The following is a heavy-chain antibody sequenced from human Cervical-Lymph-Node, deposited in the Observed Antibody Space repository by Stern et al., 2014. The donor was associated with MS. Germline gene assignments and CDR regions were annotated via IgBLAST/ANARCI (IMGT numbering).Heavy chain of an antibody. D-gene: IGHD5-18*01. CDR3: ARGEMSYGSNYYGMDV. J-gene: IGHJ6*02. Sequence: VQLVESGAEVKKPGSSVKVSCKASGGTFSSYAISWVRQAPGQGLEWMGGIIPIFGTANYAKKFQGRVTITADESTSTAYMELSSLRSEDTAVYYCARGEMSYGSNYYGMDVWGQGTTVTVSS. V-gene: IGHV1-69*01. CDR2: IIPIFGTA. CDR1: GGTFSSYA.